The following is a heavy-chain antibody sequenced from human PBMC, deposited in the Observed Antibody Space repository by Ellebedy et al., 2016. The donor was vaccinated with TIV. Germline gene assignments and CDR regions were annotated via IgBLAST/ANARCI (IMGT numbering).Heavy chain of an antibody. CDR1: GFTFSSYW. V-gene: IGHV3-7*01. D-gene: IGHD6-13*01. CDR3: ARDPIRVAAAGRGPLDV. Sequence: GGSLRLXXAASGFTFSSYWMSWVRQAPGKGLEWVANIKQDGSEKYYVDSVKGRFTISRDNAKNSLYLQMNSLRAEDTAVYYCARDPIRVAAAGRGPLDVWGKGTTVTVSS. CDR2: IKQDGSEK. J-gene: IGHJ6*04.